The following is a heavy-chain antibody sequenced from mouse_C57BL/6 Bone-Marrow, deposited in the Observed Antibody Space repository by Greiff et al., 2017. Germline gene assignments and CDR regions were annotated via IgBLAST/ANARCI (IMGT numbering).Heavy chain of an antibody. D-gene: IGHD3-2*02. Sequence: VKLMESGAELVKPGASVKLSCKASGYTFTSYWMHWVKQRPGQGLEWIGMIHPNSGSTNYNEKFKSKATLTVDKSSSTAYMQLSSLTSEDSAVYYCHRQLRLPFDYWGQGTTLTVSS. CDR3: HRQLRLPFDY. J-gene: IGHJ2*01. V-gene: IGHV1-64*01. CDR1: GYTFTSYW. CDR2: IHPNSGST.